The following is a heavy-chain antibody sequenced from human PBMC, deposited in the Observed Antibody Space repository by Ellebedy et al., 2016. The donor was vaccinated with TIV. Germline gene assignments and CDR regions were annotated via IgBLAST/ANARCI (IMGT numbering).Heavy chain of an antibody. D-gene: IGHD6-19*01. Sequence: SETLSLXXTVSGGSISSFYWTWIRQPAGGGLEWIGRIYSSGSTDYSPSLKSRLSMSVDVSKNQFSLNLSSLTAADTAVYYCARGGTVAGTEWFDPWGQGTLVTVSS. CDR3: ARGGTVAGTEWFDP. CDR2: IYSSGST. J-gene: IGHJ5*02. V-gene: IGHV4-4*07. CDR1: GGSISSFY.